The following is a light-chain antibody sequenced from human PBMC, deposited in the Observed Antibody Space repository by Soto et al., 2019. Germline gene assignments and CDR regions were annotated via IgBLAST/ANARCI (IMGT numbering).Light chain of an antibody. J-gene: IGLJ1*01. Sequence: QSVLTQPPSASGTPGQRVTISCSGSSSNIGSNTVNWYQQLPGTAPKLLIYNNNQRPSGVPDRFSGSTSGTSASPAISGLQPEDEADYYCAAWDASLNALVFGTGTKVTVL. CDR1: SSNIGSNT. CDR3: AAWDASLNALV. V-gene: IGLV1-44*01. CDR2: NNN.